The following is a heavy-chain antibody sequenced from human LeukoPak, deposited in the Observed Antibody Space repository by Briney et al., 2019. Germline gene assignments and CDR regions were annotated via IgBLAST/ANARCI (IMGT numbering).Heavy chain of an antibody. CDR2: ISAYNGNT. J-gene: IGHJ3*02. V-gene: IGHV1-18*01. CDR1: GYTFTSYG. CDR3: ARDGYRGYGDAFDI. Sequence: ASVKVSCKASGYTFTSYGVSWVRQAPGQGLEWMGWISAYNGNTNYAQKFQGRVTITADKSTSTAYMELSSLRSEDTAVYYCARDGYRGYGDAFDIWGQGTMVTVSS. D-gene: IGHD5-12*01.